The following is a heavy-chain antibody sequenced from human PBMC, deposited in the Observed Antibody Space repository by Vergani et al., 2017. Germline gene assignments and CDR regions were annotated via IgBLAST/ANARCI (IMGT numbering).Heavy chain of an antibody. CDR3: ARDGTDIFFNSSYYSYLLDY. CDR1: GFGFKNFA. J-gene: IGHJ4*02. Sequence: QVSLVESGGGVVQPGRSLTLTCSASGFGFKNFAMHWVRQAPGQGLEWVATISKDGTHDYYEPSVRGRFAVSRDNFKNTLYLQMDRLTTDDTAVYFFARDGTDIFFNSSYYSYLLDYWGQGMLVTVSS. V-gene: IGHV3-30*03. CDR2: ISKDGTHD. D-gene: IGHD3-22*01.